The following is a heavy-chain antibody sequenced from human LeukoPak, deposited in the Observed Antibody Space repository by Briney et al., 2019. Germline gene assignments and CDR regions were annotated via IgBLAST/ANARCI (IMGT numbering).Heavy chain of an antibody. Sequence: GGSLRLSCAASGFTFSSYGMHWVRQAPGKGLEWVSSISSSSSYIYYADSVKGRFTISRDNAKNSLYLQMNSLRAEDTAVYYCARDHIPVSEQKIAAAAPFDYWGQGTLVTVSS. J-gene: IGHJ4*02. CDR1: GFTFSSYG. CDR3: ARDHIPVSEQKIAAAAPFDY. D-gene: IGHD6-13*01. CDR2: ISSSSSYI. V-gene: IGHV3-21*01.